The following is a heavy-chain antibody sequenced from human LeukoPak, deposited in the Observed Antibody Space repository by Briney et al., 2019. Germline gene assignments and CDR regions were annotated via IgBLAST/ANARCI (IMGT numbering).Heavy chain of an antibody. CDR1: GGSFSGYY. V-gene: IGHV4-34*01. CDR3: ARQQHYYDSSGHYSLPNWFDP. J-gene: IGHJ5*02. Sequence: SETLSLTCAVYGGSFSGYYWSWIRQPPGKGLEWIGEINHSGSTNYNPSLKSRVTISVDTSKTQFSLKLSSVTAADTAVYYCARQQHYYDSSGHYSLPNWFDPWGQGTLVTVSS. D-gene: IGHD3-22*01. CDR2: INHSGST.